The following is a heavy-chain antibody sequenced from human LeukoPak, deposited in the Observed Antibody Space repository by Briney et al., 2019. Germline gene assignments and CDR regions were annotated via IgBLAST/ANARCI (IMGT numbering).Heavy chain of an antibody. V-gene: IGHV1-18*01. CDR1: GYTFTSYG. CDR2: ISAFIGKT. Sequence: ASVKVSCKASGYTFTSYGISWVRQAPGQGLEWMGWISAFIGKTNYAQKLQGSVTMTPDTSTRTAYMELRSLRSDDTAVYCCARDDADSIGYLGFETHDAFDIWGQGTMVTVSS. D-gene: IGHD3-22*01. J-gene: IGHJ3*02. CDR3: ARDDADSIGYLGFETHDAFDI.